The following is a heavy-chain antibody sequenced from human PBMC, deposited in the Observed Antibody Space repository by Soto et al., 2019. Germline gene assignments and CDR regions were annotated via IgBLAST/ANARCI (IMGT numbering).Heavy chain of an antibody. Sequence: PGGSLRLSCAASGFTFSSYWMHWVRQAPGKGLVWVSRINSDGSSTSYADSVKGRFTTSRDNAKNTLYLQMNSLRAEDTAVYYCARGDCNSTSCYYYYYYYMDVWGKGTTVTVSS. D-gene: IGHD2-2*01. CDR3: ARGDCNSTSCYYYYYYYMDV. V-gene: IGHV3-74*01. J-gene: IGHJ6*03. CDR2: INSDGSST. CDR1: GFTFSSYW.